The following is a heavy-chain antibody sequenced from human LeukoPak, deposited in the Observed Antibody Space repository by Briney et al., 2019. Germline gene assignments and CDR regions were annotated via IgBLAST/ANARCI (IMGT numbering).Heavy chain of an antibody. CDR1: GYTLIELS. V-gene: IGHV1-24*01. Sequence: ASVKVSCKFSGYTLIELSMHWVRQAPGKGLEWMGGFDPEDAETSYAQKFQGRVTMTEDTSTGTAYMQLSSLRSEDTAVYYCATVHRFGELTFDYWGQGTLATVSS. CDR3: ATVHRFGELTFDY. CDR2: FDPEDAET. J-gene: IGHJ4*02. D-gene: IGHD3-10*01.